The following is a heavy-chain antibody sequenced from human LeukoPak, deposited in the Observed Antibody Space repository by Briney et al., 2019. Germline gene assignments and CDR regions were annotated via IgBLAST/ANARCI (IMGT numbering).Heavy chain of an antibody. CDR1: GFTFGDYA. CDR3: TRDQTPYY. J-gene: IGHJ4*02. CDR2: IRSEAYGGTP. Sequence: GRSLRLSCTASGFTFGDYAMTWVRQAPGKGLEWVGFIRSEAYGGTPEYAASVKGRFTTSRDDSKSIAYLQMNSLKTEDTAVYYCTRDQTPYYWGQGTLVTVAS. V-gene: IGHV3-49*04.